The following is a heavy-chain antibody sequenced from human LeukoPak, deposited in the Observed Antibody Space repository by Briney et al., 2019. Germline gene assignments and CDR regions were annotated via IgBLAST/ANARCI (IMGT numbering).Heavy chain of an antibody. CDR2: IGHTGNGM. V-gene: IGHV3-11*01. Sequence: WGSLRLSCAASGFTFCDYYMICIRQAPGEGLEWVAHIGHTGNGMYYADSVMGRFTITRDNANNSLFLQMNSLRAEATAVYYCARGHYDMDVWGQGTTVIVSS. CDR1: GFTFCDYY. CDR3: ARGHYDMDV. J-gene: IGHJ6*02.